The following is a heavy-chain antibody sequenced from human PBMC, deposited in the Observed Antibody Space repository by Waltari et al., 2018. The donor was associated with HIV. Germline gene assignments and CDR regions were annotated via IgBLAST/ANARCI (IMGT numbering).Heavy chain of an antibody. CDR2: LYYSGST. Sequence: QLQLQESGSGPVKPSETLALSCTVPGGPITSSTYYWGWVRQPPGNGLEWLGNLYYSGSTYYNPSLKSRVTISVDTSKNQFSLKLSSVTAADTAVYYCTRLSIVVVTAIDFWGQGTLVTVSS. J-gene: IGHJ4*02. CDR3: TRLSIVVVTAIDF. D-gene: IGHD2-21*02. V-gene: IGHV4-39*01. CDR1: GGPITSSTYY.